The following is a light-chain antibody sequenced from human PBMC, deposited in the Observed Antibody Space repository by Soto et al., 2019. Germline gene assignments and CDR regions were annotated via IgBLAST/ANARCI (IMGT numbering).Light chain of an antibody. J-gene: IGLJ1*01. V-gene: IGLV2-14*01. CDR1: SSDVGGYDF. Sequence: QSALTQPASVSGSPGQSITISCTGTSSDVGGYDFVSWYQQHSGKAPKLMIYEVSYRTSGVSNRFSGSKSGNTASLTISGLQAEDEADYYCSSYTSGSTLCVFGTGTKVTVL. CDR3: SSYTSGSTLCV. CDR2: EVS.